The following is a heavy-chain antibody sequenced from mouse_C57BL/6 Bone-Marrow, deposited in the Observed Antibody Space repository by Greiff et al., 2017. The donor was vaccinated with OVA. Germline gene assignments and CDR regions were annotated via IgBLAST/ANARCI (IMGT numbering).Heavy chain of an antibody. V-gene: IGHV1-64*01. CDR3: ARYGNYGSSPFAY. Sequence: VQLQQPGAELVKPGASVKLSCKASGYTFTSYWMHWVKQRPGQGLEWIGMIHPHSGSTNYNEKFKSKATLTVDKSSSTAYMQLSRLTSEDSAVYYCARYGNYGSSPFAYWGQGTLVTVSA. D-gene: IGHD1-1*01. J-gene: IGHJ3*01. CDR1: GYTFTSYW. CDR2: IHPHSGST.